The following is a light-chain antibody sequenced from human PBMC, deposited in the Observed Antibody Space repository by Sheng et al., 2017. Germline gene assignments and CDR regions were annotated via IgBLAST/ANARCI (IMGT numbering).Light chain of an antibody. CDR3: AAWDDSLNGYV. CDR1: SSNIGSNT. V-gene: IGLV1-44*01. Sequence: QSVLTQPPSASGTPGQRVSISCSGSSSNIGSNTVAWYQQFPGTAPKLLIYTDDQRPSGVPDRFSGSKSGTSASLAIRGLRSEDEADYYCAAWDDSLNGYVFGTGTKVTVL. J-gene: IGLJ1*01. CDR2: TDD.